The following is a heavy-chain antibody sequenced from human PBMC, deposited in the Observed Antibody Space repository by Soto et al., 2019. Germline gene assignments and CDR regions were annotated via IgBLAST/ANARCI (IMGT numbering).Heavy chain of an antibody. Sequence: SVKVSRKAAGGTFSSYAISWVRQAPGQGLEWMGGIIAYTDNTTYAQNLQGRVTMTTDTSTSTAYMELNNLRAEDSAVYFCARDYSYQRAMDVWGQGTTVTVSS. CDR2: IIAYTDNT. V-gene: IGHV1-18*01. J-gene: IGHJ6*02. CDR1: GGTFSSYA. D-gene: IGHD2-2*01. CDR3: ARDYSYQRAMDV.